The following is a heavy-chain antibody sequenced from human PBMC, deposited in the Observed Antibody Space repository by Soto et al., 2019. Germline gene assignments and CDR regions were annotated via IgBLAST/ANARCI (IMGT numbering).Heavy chain of an antibody. Sequence: QVQLVESGGGVVQPGRSLRLSCAASGFTFSNYALHWVRQAPGKSLEWVAVVSYDGSHLYYADSAKGRFTISRDNYKNTLHLQMNSLRPEDTAVYYCAGNMDTAMATYYYGLDVWAQGTTVTVSS. V-gene: IGHV3-30-3*01. CDR3: AGNMDTAMATYYYGLDV. CDR1: GFTFSNYA. J-gene: IGHJ6*02. CDR2: VSYDGSHL. D-gene: IGHD5-18*01.